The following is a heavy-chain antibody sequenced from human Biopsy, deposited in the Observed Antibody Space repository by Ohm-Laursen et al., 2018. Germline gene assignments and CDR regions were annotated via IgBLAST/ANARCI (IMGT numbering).Heavy chain of an antibody. V-gene: IGHV4-31*01. CDR2: IYYSGTT. Sequence: TLSLTCTVSGGSVSSGGFYWSWIRQHPGKGLEWIGYIYYSGTTYYNPSLKSLVTISVDTSKNQFSLKLNSVTAADTAVYYCARRPYGGTRYWYFDPWGQGTLVTVSS. D-gene: IGHD4-23*01. CDR1: GGSVSSGGFY. J-gene: IGHJ5*02. CDR3: ARRPYGGTRYWYFDP.